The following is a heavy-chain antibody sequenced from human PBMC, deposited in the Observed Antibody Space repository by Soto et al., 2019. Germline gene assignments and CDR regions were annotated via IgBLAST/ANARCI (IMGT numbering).Heavy chain of an antibody. V-gene: IGHV3-30*03. CDR2: ISYDGSQK. CDR3: ARNYYDFWSGYLSDF. J-gene: IGHJ4*02. Sequence: QVQLVESGGGVVQPGRSLRLSCAASGFTFNNYGMHWVRQAPGKGLEWVAFISYDGSQKYFADSVKGRFNISKDSSRNTRYLQMNSLRVEDTAFYYCARNYYDFWSGYLSDFWGQGTLVAVSS. D-gene: IGHD3-3*01. CDR1: GFTFNNYG.